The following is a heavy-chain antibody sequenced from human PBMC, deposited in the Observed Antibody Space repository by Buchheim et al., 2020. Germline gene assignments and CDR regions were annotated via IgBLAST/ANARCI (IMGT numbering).Heavy chain of an antibody. CDR2: ISYDGSNK. V-gene: IGHV3-30-3*01. Sequence: QVQLVESGGGVVQPGRSLRLSCAASGFTFSSYAMHWVRQAPGKGLEWVAVISYDGSNKYYADSVKGRFTISRDNSKNTLYLKMNSLRAEDTAVYYCAREGRNYYDSSGSQFVGWYFDLWGRGTL. J-gene: IGHJ2*01. D-gene: IGHD3-22*01. CDR3: AREGRNYYDSSGSQFVGWYFDL. CDR1: GFTFSSYA.